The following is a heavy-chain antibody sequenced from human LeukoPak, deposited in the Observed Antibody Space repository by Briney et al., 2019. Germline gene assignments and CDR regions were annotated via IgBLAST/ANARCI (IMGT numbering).Heavy chain of an antibody. J-gene: IGHJ6*03. CDR3: ARWFGELFGGWGSSIGDYYKDV. V-gene: IGHV1-18*01. CDR1: GYTFTSYG. D-gene: IGHD3-10*01. CDR2: ISAYNGNT. Sequence: ASVKVSCKASGYTFTSYGISWVRQAPGQGLEWMGWISAYNGNTNYAQKLQGRVTMTTDTSTSTAYMELRSLRSDDTAVYYCARWFGELFGGWGSSIGDYYKDVWGKGTTVTISS.